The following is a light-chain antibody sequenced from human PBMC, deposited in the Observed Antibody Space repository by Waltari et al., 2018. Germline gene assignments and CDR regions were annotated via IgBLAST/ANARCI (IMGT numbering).Light chain of an antibody. CDR2: DDI. J-gene: IGLJ3*02. Sequence: SYVVTQPPSVSVAPGQTARITRGGNHLGTKSVHWYQQKPGQAPVLVVYDDIDRPSGISERFSGSNSGNTATLTISRVEAGDEADYYCQVWDSNSDHLVMFGGGTKLTVL. CDR3: QVWDSNSDHLVM. V-gene: IGLV3-21*02. CDR1: HLGTKS.